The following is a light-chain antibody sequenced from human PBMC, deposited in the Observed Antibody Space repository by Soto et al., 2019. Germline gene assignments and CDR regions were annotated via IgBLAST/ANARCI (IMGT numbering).Light chain of an antibody. J-gene: IGKJ1*01. V-gene: IGKV1-12*01. CDR3: RQADSLPRT. CDR2: AIS. Sequence: DIQMTQSPSSVSASVGDRVTISCRASQGVNNWLAWYQQKPGKAPKLLIYAISSLQSGVPSRFSGSGSGTYFTLTISSLQPEDSATYYCRQADSLPRTFGQGTKVEIK. CDR1: QGVNNW.